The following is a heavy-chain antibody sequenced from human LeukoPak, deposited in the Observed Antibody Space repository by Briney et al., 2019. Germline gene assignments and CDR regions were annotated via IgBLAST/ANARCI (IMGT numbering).Heavy chain of an antibody. Sequence: GGSLRLSCAASGFTFDYYAMHWVRQAPGKGLEWVSAISGRTGSTYYSDSVKGRFTISRDNSKSTLYLQMDSLRAEDTAVYYCAKCGNSGCHLIDYWGQGTLVTVSS. J-gene: IGHJ4*02. CDR3: AKCGNSGCHLIDY. CDR2: ISGRTGST. D-gene: IGHD5-12*01. V-gene: IGHV3-23*01. CDR1: GFTFDYYA.